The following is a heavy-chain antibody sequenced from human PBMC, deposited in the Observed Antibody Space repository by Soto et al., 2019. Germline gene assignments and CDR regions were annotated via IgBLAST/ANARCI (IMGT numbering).Heavy chain of an antibody. Sequence: GESLKISCKGSGFTFTAYWIGWVRQMPGKGPEWMGIIYPGDSDTKYNPSFQGQVTISADKSITTTYLQWSSLKASDTAIYYCAASIFYYGMDVWGQGTTVTVSS. J-gene: IGHJ6*02. V-gene: IGHV5-51*01. CDR2: IYPGDSDT. CDR1: GFTFTAYW. CDR3: AASIFYYGMDV.